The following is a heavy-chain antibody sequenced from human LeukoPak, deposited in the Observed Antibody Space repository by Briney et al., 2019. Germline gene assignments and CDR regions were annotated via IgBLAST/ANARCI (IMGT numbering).Heavy chain of an antibody. Sequence: PGGSLRLSCAASGFTFSSYTMNWVRQAPGKGLEWVSSITSSSSYIYYADSVKGRFTISRDNAKTSLYLHMNSLRAEDTAVYYCARPPIAGATKHWYFDLWGRGTLVTVSS. J-gene: IGHJ2*01. V-gene: IGHV3-21*01. CDR2: ITSSSSYI. D-gene: IGHD5-12*01. CDR3: ARPPIAGATKHWYFDL. CDR1: GFTFSSYT.